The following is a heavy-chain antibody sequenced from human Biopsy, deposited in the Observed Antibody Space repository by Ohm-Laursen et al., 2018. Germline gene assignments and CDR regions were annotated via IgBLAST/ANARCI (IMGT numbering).Heavy chain of an antibody. Sequence: VASVKVSCKTSGYNFISYSINWVRQAPGQGLEWMGRIRPLNGDTKYGQKFQDRVTMTTDTSTSTVYMELTSLRSDDTAVYYCARGEVTFGELIVSLDSWGQGTLVTVSS. CDR1: GYNFISYS. CDR2: IRPLNGDT. V-gene: IGHV1-18*01. CDR3: ARGEVTFGELIVSLDS. D-gene: IGHD3-16*02. J-gene: IGHJ4*02.